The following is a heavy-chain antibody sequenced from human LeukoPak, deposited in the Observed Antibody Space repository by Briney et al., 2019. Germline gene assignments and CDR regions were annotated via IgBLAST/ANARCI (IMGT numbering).Heavy chain of an antibody. V-gene: IGHV3-30*18. Sequence: PGGSLRLSCAASGFTFSSYVMHWVRQVPGKGLVWLAVISYDGSNKYYADSVKGRFTISRDNSKNTLYLQMNSLRTEDTAVYYCAKGSGTSGNPDYWGQGTLVTVSS. CDR2: ISYDGSNK. CDR1: GFTFSSYV. CDR3: AKGSGTSGNPDY. D-gene: IGHD2-8*01. J-gene: IGHJ4*02.